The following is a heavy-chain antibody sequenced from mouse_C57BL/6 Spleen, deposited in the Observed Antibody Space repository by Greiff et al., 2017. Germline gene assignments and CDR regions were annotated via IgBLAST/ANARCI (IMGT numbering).Heavy chain of an antibody. D-gene: IGHD6-1*01. J-gene: IGHJ2*01. CDR2: IDPSDSYT. V-gene: IGHV1-50*01. Sequence: VQLQQPGAELVKPGASVKLSCKASGYTFTSYWMQWVKQRPGQGLEWIGEIDPSDSYTNYNQKFKGKATLTVDTSSSTAYMQLSSLTSEDSAVYYCATRGQPTYYLDYWGQGTTLTVSS. CDR1: GYTFTSYW. CDR3: ATRGQPTYYLDY.